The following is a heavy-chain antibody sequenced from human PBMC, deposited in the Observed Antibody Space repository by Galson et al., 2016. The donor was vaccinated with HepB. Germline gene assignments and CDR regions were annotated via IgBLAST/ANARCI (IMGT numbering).Heavy chain of an antibody. V-gene: IGHV3-30-3*01. Sequence: SLRLSCAASGFPLRSYAMHWVRQAPGKGLQWVATISYDDGSSKYYADSVKGRFTISSDNSKNTLYLQMNSLRAEDTALYYCARAQIPGYCSGGSCFGKDYWGQETLVTVSS. J-gene: IGHJ4*02. CDR2: ISYDDGSSK. CDR3: ARAQIPGYCSGGSCFGKDY. D-gene: IGHD2-15*01. CDR1: GFPLRSYA.